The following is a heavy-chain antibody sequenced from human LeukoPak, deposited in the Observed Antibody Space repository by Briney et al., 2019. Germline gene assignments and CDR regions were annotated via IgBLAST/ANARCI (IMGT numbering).Heavy chain of an antibody. D-gene: IGHD5-24*01. CDR1: GGSISSGGYS. Sequence: NPSETLSLTCAVSGGSISSGGYSWSWIRQPPGKGLEWIGYIYHSGSTYYNPSLKSRVTISVDRSKNQFSLKLSSVTAADTAVYYCARGRDGYNFYFDYWGQGTLVTVSS. J-gene: IGHJ4*02. V-gene: IGHV4-30-2*01. CDR2: IYHSGST. CDR3: ARGRDGYNFYFDY.